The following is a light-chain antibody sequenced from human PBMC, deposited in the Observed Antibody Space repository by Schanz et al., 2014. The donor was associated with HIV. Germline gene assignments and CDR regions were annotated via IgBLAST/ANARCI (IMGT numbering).Light chain of an antibody. CDR2: DVS. V-gene: IGLV2-14*03. CDR3: SSHAGRNSFVV. J-gene: IGLJ2*01. CDR1: DTDIGGHDY. Sequence: QSALTQPASVSGSPGQSITISCTGTDTDIGGHDYVSWYQQHPGKAPKLMIYDVSNRPSGVSSRFSGSKSGNTASLTISGLQAEDEADYYCSSHAGRNSFVVFGGGTKLTVL.